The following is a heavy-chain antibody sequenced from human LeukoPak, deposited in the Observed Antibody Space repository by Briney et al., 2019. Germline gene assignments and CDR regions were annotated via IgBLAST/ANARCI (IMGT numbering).Heavy chain of an antibody. D-gene: IGHD3-22*01. CDR3: ARDPYDSSSYYYSYFDY. CDR2: INPNSGGT. V-gene: IGHV1-2*02. Sequence: ASVKVSCKASGGTFSSYAISWVRQAPGHGLEWMGWINPNSGGTKCAQKFQGRVTMTRDTSISTAYMELSRLRSDDTAVYYCARDPYDSSSYYYSYFDYWGQGTLVTVSS. J-gene: IGHJ4*02. CDR1: GGTFSSYA.